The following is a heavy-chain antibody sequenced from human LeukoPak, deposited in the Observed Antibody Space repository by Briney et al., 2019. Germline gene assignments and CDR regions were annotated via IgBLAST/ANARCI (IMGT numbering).Heavy chain of an antibody. J-gene: IGHJ4*02. CDR2: ISSSSSTI. Sequence: GGSLRLSCAASRFTFSSYSMDWVRQAPGKGPERVSYISSSSSTIYYADSVKGRFTISRDNAKNSLYLQMNSLRAEDTAVYYCARVTSYKYDSSFDYWGQGTLVTVSS. D-gene: IGHD3-22*01. CDR1: RFTFSSYS. V-gene: IGHV3-48*01. CDR3: ARVTSYKYDSSFDY.